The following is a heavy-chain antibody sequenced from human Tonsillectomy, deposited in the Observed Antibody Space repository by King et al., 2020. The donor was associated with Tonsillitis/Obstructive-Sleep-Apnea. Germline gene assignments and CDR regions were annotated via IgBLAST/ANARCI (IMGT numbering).Heavy chain of an antibody. D-gene: IGHD4-17*01. V-gene: IGHV4-34*01. CDR3: AREKGGDYGMDV. J-gene: IGHJ6*02. Sequence: VQLQQWGAGLLKPSETLSLTCAVYGGSFTGYYWSWIRQPPGKGLEWIGEIDHTGSTNYNPSLKSRVTISVDTSKNHPPLKMNSVTAADTAVYYCAREKGGDYGMDVWGQGTTVTVSS. CDR2: IDHTGST. CDR1: GGSFTGYY.